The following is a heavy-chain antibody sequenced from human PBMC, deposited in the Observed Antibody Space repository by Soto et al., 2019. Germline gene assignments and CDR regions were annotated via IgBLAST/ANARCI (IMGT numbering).Heavy chain of an antibody. D-gene: IGHD6-19*01. Sequence: GGSLRLSCTASGFTFGDYAMSWFRQAPGKGLEWVGFIRSKAYGGTTEYAASVKGRFTISRDDSKRIAYLQMNSLKTEDTAVYYCTRDSSSGWPDAFDIWGQGTMVTVSS. CDR2: IRSKAYGGTT. CDR3: TRDSSSGWPDAFDI. J-gene: IGHJ3*02. CDR1: GFTFGDYA. V-gene: IGHV3-49*03.